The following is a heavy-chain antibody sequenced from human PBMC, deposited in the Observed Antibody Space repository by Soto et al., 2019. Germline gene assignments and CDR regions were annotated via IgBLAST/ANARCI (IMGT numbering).Heavy chain of an antibody. V-gene: IGHV1-3*01. CDR2: INAVNGNT. CDR1: GYTFTSYA. D-gene: IGHD3-22*01. Sequence: QVQLVQSGAEVKKPGASVKVSCKASGYTFTSYAMHWVRQAPGQRLEWMEWINAVNGNTKYSQKFQGRVTITRDTSASTAYMELSNVRSEHSAVYYCARANGYDLHYSGRGTLVTVSS. CDR3: ARANGYDLHY. J-gene: IGHJ4*02.